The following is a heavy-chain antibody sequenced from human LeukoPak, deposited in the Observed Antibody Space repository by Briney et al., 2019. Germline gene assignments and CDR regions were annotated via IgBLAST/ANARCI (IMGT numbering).Heavy chain of an antibody. J-gene: IGHJ4*02. CDR1: GFTFSSYW. CDR2: INSHGSAT. V-gene: IGHV3-74*01. D-gene: IGHD3-16*01. Sequence: GGSLRLSCAASGFTFSSYWIHWVCQAPGKGLVWVSDINSHGSATNYADSVKGRFTISRDNAKNTLYLQMNSLRPEDTAVYYCALLNPSVAHWGQGTLVTVSS. CDR3: ALLNPSVAH.